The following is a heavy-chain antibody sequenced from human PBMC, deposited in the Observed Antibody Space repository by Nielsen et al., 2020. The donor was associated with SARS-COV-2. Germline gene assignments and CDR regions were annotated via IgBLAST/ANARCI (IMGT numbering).Heavy chain of an antibody. J-gene: IGHJ4*02. CDR3: AKDRGGSGWYLEDY. D-gene: IGHD6-19*01. Sequence: GGSLRLSCAASGFTFSSYGMHWVRQAPGKGLEWVAVISYDGSNKYYADSVKGRFTISRDESKNTLYLQMNSLRAEDTAVYYCAKDRGGSGWYLEDYWGQGTLVTVSS. V-gene: IGHV3-30*18. CDR2: ISYDGSNK. CDR1: GFTFSSYG.